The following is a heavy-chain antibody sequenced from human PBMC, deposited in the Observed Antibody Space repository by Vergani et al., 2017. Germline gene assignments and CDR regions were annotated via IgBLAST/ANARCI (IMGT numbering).Heavy chain of an antibody. J-gene: IGHJ4*02. CDR3: AVRPHVNLVGGEIVTNKTFDY. V-gene: IGHV4-34*02. CDR1: GESFSSFY. CDR2: INNDGHT. Sequence: QVQLQQWGAGVVKPSGTLSLTCAVFGESFSSFYWSWIRQPPGKGLEWIGEINNDGHTNYNPSLESRVTVSRDTAKNQFSLNLMSVTAADTDMYYCAVRPHVNLVGGEIVTNKTFDYWGQGSLVTVSS. D-gene: IGHD3-10*01.